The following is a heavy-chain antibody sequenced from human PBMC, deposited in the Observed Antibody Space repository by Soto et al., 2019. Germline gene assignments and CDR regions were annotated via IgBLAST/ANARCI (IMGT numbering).Heavy chain of an antibody. Sequence: RQLLEKKMEWIGYIYYSGSTNYNPSLKSRVTISVDTSKNQFSLKLSSVTAADTAVYYCARAILFSTVLPQARLYLFHYW. J-gene: IGHJ4*01. D-gene: IGHD2-8*01. CDR2: IYYSGST. V-gene: IGHV4-59*01. CDR3: ARAILFSTVLPQARLYLFHY.